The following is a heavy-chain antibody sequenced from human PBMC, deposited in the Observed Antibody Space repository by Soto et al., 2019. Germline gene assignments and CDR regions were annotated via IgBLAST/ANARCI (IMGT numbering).Heavy chain of an antibody. CDR3: ARTPCSGGSCYHFDY. Sequence: PGGSLRHSCSASGFTFRSYRMNWFRQTPGKGLEWVSSISSSSSYIYYADSVKGRFTISRDNAKNSLYLQMNSLRAEDTAVYYCARTPCSGGSCYHFDYWGQGTLVTVSS. D-gene: IGHD2-15*01. CDR1: GFTFRSYR. CDR2: ISSSSSYI. J-gene: IGHJ4*02. V-gene: IGHV3-21*01.